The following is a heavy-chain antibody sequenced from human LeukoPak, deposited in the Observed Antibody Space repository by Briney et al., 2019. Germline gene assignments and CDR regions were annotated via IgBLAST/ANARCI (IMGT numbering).Heavy chain of an antibody. D-gene: IGHD5-12*01. J-gene: IGHJ4*02. CDR2: ISSSSSYI. CDR1: EFTFSSYS. CDR3: ASIPSGYSGYDSDY. V-gene: IGHV3-21*01. Sequence: GGSLRLSCAASEFTFSSYSMNWVRQAPGKGLEWVSSISSSSSYIYYADSVKGRFTISRDNAKNSLYLQMNSLRAEDTAVYYCASIPSGYSGYDSDYWGQGTLVTVSS.